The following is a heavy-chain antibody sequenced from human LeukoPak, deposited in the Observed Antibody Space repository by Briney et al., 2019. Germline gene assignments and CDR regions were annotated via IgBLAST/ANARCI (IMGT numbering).Heavy chain of an antibody. D-gene: IGHD4-11*01. CDR2: IYHSGTT. Sequence: SETLSLTCTVSGGSISSYYWSWIRQPPGKGLEWVGFIYHSGTTFYNPSLESRATISVDTSQNQFSLKLTSVTAADTAVYYCARAVDYRNYFDYWGQGTLVTVSS. J-gene: IGHJ4*02. CDR1: GGSISSYY. V-gene: IGHV4-59*12. CDR3: ARAVDYRNYFDY.